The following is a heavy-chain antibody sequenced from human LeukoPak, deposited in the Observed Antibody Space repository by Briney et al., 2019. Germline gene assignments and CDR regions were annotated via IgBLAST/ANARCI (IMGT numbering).Heavy chain of an antibody. CDR1: GGSISSGGYY. Sequence: SETLSLTCTVSGGSISSGGYYWSWIRQHPGKGQEWIGYIYYSGSTYYNPSLKSRVTISVDTSKNQFSLKLSSVTAADTAVYYCARVYGSAPRGAFDPWGQGTLVTVSS. D-gene: IGHD3-10*01. CDR3: ARVYGSAPRGAFDP. V-gene: IGHV4-31*03. CDR2: IYYSGST. J-gene: IGHJ5*02.